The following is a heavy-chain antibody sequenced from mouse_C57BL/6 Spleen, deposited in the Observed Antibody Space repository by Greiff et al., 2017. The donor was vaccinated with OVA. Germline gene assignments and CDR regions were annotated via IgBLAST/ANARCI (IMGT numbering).Heavy chain of an antibody. CDR1: GYTFTDYY. Sequence: VQLQQSGPELVKPGASVKISCKASGYTFTDYYMNWVKQSHGKSLEWIGDINPNNGGTSYNQKFKGKATLTVDKSSSTAYMELRSLTSEDSAVYYCARRTAQATFYAMDYWGQGTSVTVSS. V-gene: IGHV1-26*01. D-gene: IGHD3-2*02. CDR2: INPNNGGT. J-gene: IGHJ4*01. CDR3: ARRTAQATFYAMDY.